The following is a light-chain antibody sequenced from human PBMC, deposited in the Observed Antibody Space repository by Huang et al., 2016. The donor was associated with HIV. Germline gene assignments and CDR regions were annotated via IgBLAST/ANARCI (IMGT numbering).Light chain of an antibody. CDR2: KVS. J-gene: IGKJ4*01. CDR3: MQGTHWPLT. CDR1: QSLLHSDGNTY. Sequence: DVVMTQSPLSLPVTLGQPASISCRSSQSLLHSDGNTYLIWLQQRPGHSPRRLIYKVSNRDAGVPDRFSGSGSGSDFTLGISRVEPEDVGVYYCMQGTHWPLTFGGGTKVEIK. V-gene: IGKV2-30*02.